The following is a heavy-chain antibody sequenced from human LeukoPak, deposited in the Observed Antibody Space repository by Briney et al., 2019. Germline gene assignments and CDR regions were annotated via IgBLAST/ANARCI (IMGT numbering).Heavy chain of an antibody. CDR1: GGTFSSYA. CDR3: ARLGYCSGGSCYSRTQYYYYYGMDV. D-gene: IGHD2-15*01. Sequence: SVKVSCKASGGTFSSYAISWVRQAPGQGLEWMGRIIPILGIANYAQKFQGRVTITADNSTSTAYMELSSLRSEDTAVYYCARLGYCSGGSCYSRTQYYYYYGMDVWGQGTTVTVSS. J-gene: IGHJ6*02. CDR2: IIPILGIA. V-gene: IGHV1-69*04.